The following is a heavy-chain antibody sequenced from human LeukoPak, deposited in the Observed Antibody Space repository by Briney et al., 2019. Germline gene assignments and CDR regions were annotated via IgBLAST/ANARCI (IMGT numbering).Heavy chain of an antibody. Sequence: PGGSLRLSCAASGFTFSSYGMSWVRQAPGKGLEWVSAISGSGGSTYYADPVRGGSTFSRTNSKNTLYLQMSSLGAEDTAVYYCAKSQWIQLLSLDYWGQETLDTV. CDR1: GFTFSSYG. CDR2: ISGSGGST. CDR3: AKSQWIQLLSLDY. J-gene: IGHJ4*02. D-gene: IGHD5-18*01. V-gene: IGHV3-23*01.